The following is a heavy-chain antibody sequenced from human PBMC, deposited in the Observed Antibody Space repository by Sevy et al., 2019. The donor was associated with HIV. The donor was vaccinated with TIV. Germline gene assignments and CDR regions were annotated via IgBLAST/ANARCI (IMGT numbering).Heavy chain of an antibody. CDR2: IYSGGST. CDR1: GFTVSSNY. CDR3: ARGDSSGWYGYPYYYGMDV. D-gene: IGHD6-19*01. Sequence: GGSLRLSCAASGFTVSSNYMSWVRQAPGKGLEWVSVIYSGGSTYYADSVKGRFTISRDNSKNTLYLQMNSLRAEDTAVYYCARGDSSGWYGYPYYYGMDVWGQGTTVTVSS. J-gene: IGHJ6*02. V-gene: IGHV3-53*01.